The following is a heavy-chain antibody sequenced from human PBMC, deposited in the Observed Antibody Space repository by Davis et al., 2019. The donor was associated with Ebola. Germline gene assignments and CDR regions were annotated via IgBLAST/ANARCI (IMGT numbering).Heavy chain of an antibody. V-gene: IGHV1-18*04. J-gene: IGHJ6*04. CDR1: GYTFTNYG. Sequence: AASVKVSCKASGYTFTNYGITWVRQAPGQGLEWMGWINPHNGNTNYAQNVQGRVIMTSDTATTTAYMEVGSLRSDDTAVYYCARDLTMVRGASMDVWGKGTTVTVSS. CDR2: INPHNGNT. D-gene: IGHD3-10*01. CDR3: ARDLTMVRGASMDV.